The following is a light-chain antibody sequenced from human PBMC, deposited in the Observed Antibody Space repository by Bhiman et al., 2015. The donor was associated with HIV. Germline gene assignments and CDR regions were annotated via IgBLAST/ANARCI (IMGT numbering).Light chain of an antibody. Sequence: QSALTQPASVSGSPGQSITISCTGSGSDVGGYNHVSWYQHHPGKAPKLMIYDVSKRSSGVSNRFSGSKSGNTASLTISGLQAEDEADYYCSSYTSSSTEVFGTGTKVTVL. V-gene: IGLV2-14*03. CDR3: SSYTSSSTEV. J-gene: IGLJ1*01. CDR1: GSDVGGYNH. CDR2: DVS.